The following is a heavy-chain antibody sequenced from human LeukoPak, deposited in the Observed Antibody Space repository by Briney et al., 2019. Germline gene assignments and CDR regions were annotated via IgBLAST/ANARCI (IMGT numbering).Heavy chain of an antibody. Sequence: GGSLRLSCAASGFTFSSYSMNWVRQAPGKGLEWVSYISSSSSTIYYADSVKGRFTISRDNAKNSLYLQMNSLRAEDTAVYYCARDLGAVAGYAFDIWGQGTMVTVSS. J-gene: IGHJ3*02. V-gene: IGHV3-48*01. CDR1: GFTFSSYS. CDR2: ISSSSSTI. D-gene: IGHD6-19*01. CDR3: ARDLGAVAGYAFDI.